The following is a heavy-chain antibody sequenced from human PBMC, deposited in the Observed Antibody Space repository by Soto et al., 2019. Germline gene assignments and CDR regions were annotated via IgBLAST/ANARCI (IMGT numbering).Heavy chain of an antibody. J-gene: IGHJ4*02. CDR1: GYTFTGYY. CDR3: AIPHYDFWSGLYY. V-gene: IGHV1-2*02. D-gene: IGHD3-3*01. Sequence: ASVKVSCKASGYTFTGYYMHWVRQAPGQGLEWMGWINPNSGGTNYAQKFQGRVTMTRDTSISTACMELSRLRSDDTAVYYCAIPHYDFWSGLYYWGQGTLVTVSS. CDR2: INPNSGGT.